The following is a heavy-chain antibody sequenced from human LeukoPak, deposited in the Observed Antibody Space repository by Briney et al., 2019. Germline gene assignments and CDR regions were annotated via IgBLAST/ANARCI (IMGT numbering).Heavy chain of an antibody. CDR2: ISSNGGGT. D-gene: IGHD3-10*01. CDR3: AKTVVQTVCKYYFDS. CDR1: GFTFSNYA. V-gene: IGHV3-23*01. Sequence: PGGSLRLSCAASGFTFSNYAMSWVRQAPGKGLEWVSAISSNGGGTYYADSVKGRFTISRDNSKNTLYLQMNTLRAEDTAVYYCAKTVVQTVCKYYFDSWGQGTLVTVSS. J-gene: IGHJ4*02.